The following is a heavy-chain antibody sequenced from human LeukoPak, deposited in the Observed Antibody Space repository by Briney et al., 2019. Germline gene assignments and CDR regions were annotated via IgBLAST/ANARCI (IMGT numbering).Heavy chain of an antibody. Sequence: SQTLSLTCTVSGGSISSGDYYWSWIRQPPGKGLEWIGYIYYSGSTYYNPSLKSRVTISIDTSKKQFSLKLRSVTAADTAVYYCARSAIVATGTGFPRNWFDPWGQGTLVTVSS. CDR1: GGSISSGDYY. CDR2: IYYSGST. V-gene: IGHV4-30-4*08. D-gene: IGHD6-13*01. J-gene: IGHJ5*02. CDR3: ARSAIVATGTGFPRNWFDP.